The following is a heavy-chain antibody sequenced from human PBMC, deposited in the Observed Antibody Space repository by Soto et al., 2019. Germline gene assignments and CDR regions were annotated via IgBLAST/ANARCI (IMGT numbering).Heavy chain of an antibody. J-gene: IGHJ5*02. CDR3: AKGHNWFDP. CDR2: ISGSSGST. Sequence: LRLSCAASGFTFSSYAMSWVRQAPGKGLEWVSTISGSSGSTYYADSVKGRFTISRDNSKNTLYLQMNGLRAEDMAVYYCAKGHNWFDPWGQGILVTVSS. CDR1: GFTFSSYA. V-gene: IGHV3-23*01.